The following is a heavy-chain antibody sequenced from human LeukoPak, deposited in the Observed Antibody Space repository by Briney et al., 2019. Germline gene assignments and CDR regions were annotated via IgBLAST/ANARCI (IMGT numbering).Heavy chain of an antibody. CDR1: GGSFSGYY. CDR3: ARESGGATTSHDAFDI. D-gene: IGHD1-26*01. V-gene: IGHV4-59*01. CDR2: IYYSGST. J-gene: IGHJ3*02. Sequence: SETLSLTCAVYGGSFSGYYWSWIRQPPGKGLEWIGYIYYSGSTNYNPSLKSRVTISVDTSKNQFSLKLSSVTAADTAVYYCARESGGATTSHDAFDIWGQGTMVTVSS.